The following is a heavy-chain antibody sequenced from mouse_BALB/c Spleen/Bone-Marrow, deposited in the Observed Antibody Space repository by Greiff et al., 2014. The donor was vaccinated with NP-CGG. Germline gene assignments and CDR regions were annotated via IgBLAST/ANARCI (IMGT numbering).Heavy chain of an antibody. CDR3: AKSGDYDKAWFAY. J-gene: IGHJ3*01. CDR2: IDPANGNT. V-gene: IGHV14-3*02. D-gene: IGHD2-4*01. Sequence: EVQLQQSGAELVKPGASVKLSCTASGFNIKDTYMHWVKQRPEQGLEWIGRIDPANGNTKYDPKFQAKATITLDTSSNTAYMQLTSEASEDSSVYCCAKSGDYDKAWFAYWGQGTLVTVSA. CDR1: GFNIKDTY.